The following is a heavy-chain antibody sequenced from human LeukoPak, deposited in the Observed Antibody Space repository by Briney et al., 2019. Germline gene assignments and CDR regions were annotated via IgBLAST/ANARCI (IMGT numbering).Heavy chain of an antibody. CDR1: GYTFTGYY. J-gene: IGHJ6*03. V-gene: IGHV1-2*02. CDR2: INPNSGGT. CDR3: ARGEGLGGLSFLYYYYYMDV. Sequence: ASVKVSCKASGYTFTGYYMHWVRQAPGQGLEWMGWINPNSGGTNYAQKFQGRVTMTRDTSISTAYMELSRLRSDDTAVYYCARGEGLGGLSFLYYYYYMDVWGKGTTVTVSS. D-gene: IGHD3-16*02.